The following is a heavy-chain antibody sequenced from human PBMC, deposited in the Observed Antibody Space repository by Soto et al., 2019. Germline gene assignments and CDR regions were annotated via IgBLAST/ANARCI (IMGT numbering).Heavy chain of an antibody. CDR3: ARDGSTEVGMDL. CDR2: ISAYNGNT. J-gene: IGHJ6*02. CDR1: VCTFTSSG. Sequence: SVKVSCKGSVCTFTSSGVSWVRQAPGQGLEWMGWISAYNGNTNYAQKLQGRVTMTTDTSTSTAYMELRSLRSDDTAVYYCARDGSTEVGMDLWGQGTTVTVSS. V-gene: IGHV1-18*04.